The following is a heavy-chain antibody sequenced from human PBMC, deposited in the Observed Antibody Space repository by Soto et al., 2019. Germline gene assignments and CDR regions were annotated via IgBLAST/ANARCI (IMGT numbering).Heavy chain of an antibody. CDR3: AATGYCSSTSCLYYYYYGMDV. CDR2: IVVGSGNT. CDR1: GFTFTSSA. J-gene: IGHJ6*02. D-gene: IGHD2-2*01. V-gene: IGHV1-58*02. Sequence: ASVKVSCKASGFTFTSSAMQWVRQARGQRLEWIGWIVVGSGNTNYAQKFQERVTITRDMSTSTAYMELSSLRSEDTAVYYCAATGYCSSTSCLYYYYYGMDVWGQGTTVTSP.